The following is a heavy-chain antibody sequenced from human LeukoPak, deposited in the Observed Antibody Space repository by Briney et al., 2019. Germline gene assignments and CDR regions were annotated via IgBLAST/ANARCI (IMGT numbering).Heavy chain of an antibody. CDR2: ISGSGGSA. J-gene: IGHJ3*02. V-gene: IGHV3-23*01. CDR1: GFTFSSYA. Sequence: PPGRSLRLSCAASGFTFSSYAMSWVRQAPGKGLEWVSAISGSGGSAYYADSVKGRFTISRDNSKNTLYLQMNSLRAEDTAVYYCAKKHDYGDYGHDAFDIWGQGTVVTVSS. D-gene: IGHD4-17*01. CDR3: AKKHDYGDYGHDAFDI.